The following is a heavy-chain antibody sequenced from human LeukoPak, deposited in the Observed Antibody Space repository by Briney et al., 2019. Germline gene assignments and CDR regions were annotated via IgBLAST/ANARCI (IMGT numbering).Heavy chain of an antibody. Sequence: SETLSLTCAVYGGSFSNYYWSWIRQPPGKGLEWIGKINHSGSTNYNPSLKSRVTISVDTSKNQFSLKLTSVTAANTAVIYLGRSPRYIVVLRAITWFDPWGEGPLVPVSS. CDR1: GGSFSNYY. J-gene: IGHJ5*02. CDR2: INHSGST. V-gene: IGHV4-34*01. D-gene: IGHD2-21*01. CDR3: GRSPRYIVVLRAITWFDP.